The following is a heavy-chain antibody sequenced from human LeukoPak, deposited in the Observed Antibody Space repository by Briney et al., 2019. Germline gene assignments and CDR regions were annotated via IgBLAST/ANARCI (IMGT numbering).Heavy chain of an antibody. CDR1: GFTFSSYI. CDR2: ISSSSSNI. V-gene: IGHV3-48*01. Sequence: GGSLRLSXAASGFTFSSYIMNWVRQAPGKGLEWVSYISSSSSNIYYADSVKGRFTVSRDNAKNSLYLQMNSLRAEDTAVYYCARGDGDYVRYVYEPYYFDYWGQGTLVTVSS. J-gene: IGHJ4*02. CDR3: ARGDGDYVRYVYEPYYFDY. D-gene: IGHD4-17*01.